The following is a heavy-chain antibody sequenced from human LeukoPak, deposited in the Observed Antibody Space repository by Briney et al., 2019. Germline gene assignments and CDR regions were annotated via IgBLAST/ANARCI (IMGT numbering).Heavy chain of an antibody. CDR2: MNPNSGNT. CDR1: GYTFTSYD. CDR3: ARGLSHYCSGGSCYSGDY. D-gene: IGHD2-15*01. Sequence: GASVKVSCKASGYTFTSYDINWVRQATGQGLEWMGWMNPNSGNTGYAQKFQGRVTMTRNTSISTAYMELSSLRSEDTAVYYCARGLSHYCSGGSCYSGDYWGQGTLVTDSS. J-gene: IGHJ4*02. V-gene: IGHV1-8*01.